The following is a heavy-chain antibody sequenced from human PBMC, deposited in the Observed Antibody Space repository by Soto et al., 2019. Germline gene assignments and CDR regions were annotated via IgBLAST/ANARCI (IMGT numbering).Heavy chain of an antibody. Sequence: QVQLQESGPGLVKPSETLSLTCTVSGGSVSSGSYYWSWIRQPPGKGLEWIGYIYYSGSTNYNPSLKSRVTIAVDTSKNQFSLKLSSVTAADTAVYYCARVPYYDFWSGYYGMDVWGQGTTVTVSS. J-gene: IGHJ6*02. V-gene: IGHV4-61*01. CDR3: ARVPYYDFWSGYYGMDV. CDR1: GGSVSSGSYY. CDR2: IYYSGST. D-gene: IGHD3-3*01.